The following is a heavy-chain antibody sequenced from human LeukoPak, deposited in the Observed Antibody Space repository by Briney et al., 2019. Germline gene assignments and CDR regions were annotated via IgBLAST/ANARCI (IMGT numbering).Heavy chain of an antibody. CDR2: ISSSGSTI. D-gene: IGHD2-15*01. CDR1: GFTFSSYE. CDR3: ARAPHVYCSGGSCYEGY. J-gene: IGHJ4*02. Sequence: GGSLRLSXAASGFTFSSYEMNWVRQAPGKGLEWVSYISSSGSTIYYADSVKGRFTISRGNAKNSLYLQMNSLRAEDTAVYYCARAPHVYCSGGSCYEGYWGQGTLVTVSS. V-gene: IGHV3-48*03.